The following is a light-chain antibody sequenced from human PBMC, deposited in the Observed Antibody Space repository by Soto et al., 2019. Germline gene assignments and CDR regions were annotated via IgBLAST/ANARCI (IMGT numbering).Light chain of an antibody. CDR3: QQYYTSPTWT. J-gene: IGKJ1*01. V-gene: IGKV4-1*01. CDR1: QNIFYSSNNKNY. Sequence: DIVMTQSPDSLAASLGERATINCKSSQNIFYSSNNKNYLAWYQQKPGQPPKLLIYWASTRESGVPDRFSGSGSGTDFTLTISSLQAEDVAVYYCQQYYTSPTWTFGQGTKVDI. CDR2: WAS.